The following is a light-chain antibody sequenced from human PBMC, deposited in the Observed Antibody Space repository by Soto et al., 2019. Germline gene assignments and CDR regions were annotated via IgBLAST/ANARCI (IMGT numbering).Light chain of an antibody. Sequence: DVQMTQSPSSLSASVGDRVTITCRASQGIAPYLAWFQQKPGKVPKLLIYAASTLQSGVPSRFSGSGSGTDFTLTISRLQPEDGATYNCQKYNSAPLTFGGGTKVEIK. CDR1: QGIAPY. CDR2: AAS. CDR3: QKYNSAPLT. J-gene: IGKJ4*01. V-gene: IGKV1-27*01.